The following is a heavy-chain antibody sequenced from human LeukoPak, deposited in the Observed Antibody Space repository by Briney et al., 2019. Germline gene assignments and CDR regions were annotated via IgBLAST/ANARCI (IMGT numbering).Heavy chain of an antibody. CDR1: GFTFSSNA. V-gene: IGHV3-30-3*01. CDR2: ISKDGNNK. D-gene: IGHD2-15*01. Sequence: PGRSLRLSCAASGFTFSSNAMHWVRQAPGKGLEWVAVISKDGNNKYYADSVKGRFTISRDNAKNSLYLQMNSLRVEDTAVYYCAGEKGYCSGGNCYRSFDSWGQGTLVTVSS. CDR3: AGEKGYCSGGNCYRSFDS. J-gene: IGHJ4*02.